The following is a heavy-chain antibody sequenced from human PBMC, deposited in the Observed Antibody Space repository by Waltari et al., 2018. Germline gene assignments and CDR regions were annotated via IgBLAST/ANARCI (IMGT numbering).Heavy chain of an antibody. Sequence: QLLESGGGWIQPGGSLRLSCVASGFTFSNFAISWVRQAPGKGVEWVSGITSGGGDTYYADSVRGRFTISRDNARNRLYLQMNSLRDEDTAVYYCAKEIHTIGRPCFDCWGQGVRVTVSS. CDR2: ITSGGGDT. CDR3: AKEIHTIGRPCFDC. J-gene: IGHJ4*02. V-gene: IGHV3-23*01. CDR1: GFTFSNFA.